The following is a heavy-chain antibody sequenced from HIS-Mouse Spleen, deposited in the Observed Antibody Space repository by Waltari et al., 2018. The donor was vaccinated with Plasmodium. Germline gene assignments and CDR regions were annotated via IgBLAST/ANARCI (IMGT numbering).Heavy chain of an antibody. V-gene: IGHV4-34*01. Sequence: QVQLQQWGAGLLKPSETLSLTRAVHGGSFSGYSWSWIRQPPGKGLAWIGEINHSGSTNYNPSLKLRVTISVDTSKNQFSLKLSSVTAADTAVYYCARGRVLGTSSGYFDLWGRGTLVTVSS. CDR2: INHSGST. D-gene: IGHD3-10*01. CDR3: ARGRVLGTSSGYFDL. J-gene: IGHJ2*01. CDR1: GGSFSGYS.